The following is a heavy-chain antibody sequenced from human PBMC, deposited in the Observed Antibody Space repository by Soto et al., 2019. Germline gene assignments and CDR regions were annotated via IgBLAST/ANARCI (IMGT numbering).Heavy chain of an antibody. CDR2: MSWNSSSI. J-gene: IGHJ6*03. V-gene: IGHV3-9*01. CDR1: GFTFDDYA. Sequence: EVQLVESGGGFVQPGRSLRLSCAASGFTFDDYAMHWVRQAPGKGLGWVSGMSWNSSSIGYAYSVKVRFTISRDNAKNSLYLQMNSLRAEDTALYYCAKDTGDYNHYMDFWGQGTTVTVSS. CDR3: AKDTGDYNHYMDF.